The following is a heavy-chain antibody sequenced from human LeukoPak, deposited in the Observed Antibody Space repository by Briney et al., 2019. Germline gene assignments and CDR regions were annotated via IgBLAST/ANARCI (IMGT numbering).Heavy chain of an antibody. Sequence: PGGSLRLSCAASGFTFSSYAMSWVRQAPGKGLEWVSAISGSGGSTYYADSVKGRFTISRDNSKNTLYLQMNSLRAEDTAVYCCAKRGYSYGFSKIDYWGQGTLVTVSS. CDR3: AKRGYSYGFSKIDY. CDR1: GFTFSSYA. V-gene: IGHV3-23*01. CDR2: ISGSGGST. D-gene: IGHD5-18*01. J-gene: IGHJ4*02.